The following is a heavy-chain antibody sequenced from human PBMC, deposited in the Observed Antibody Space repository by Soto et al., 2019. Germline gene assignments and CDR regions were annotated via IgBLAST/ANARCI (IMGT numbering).Heavy chain of an antibody. Sequence: QVQLVQSGAEEKKPGASVKISCKASGYTFTSYAMHWVRQAPGQRLEWMGWINAGNGNTKHSQKLQGRVTITRDTSASTAYMELSSLRSEDTAVYYCARDVAAADYWGQGSLVTVSS. CDR1: GYTFTSYA. CDR2: INAGNGNT. CDR3: ARDVAAADY. V-gene: IGHV1-3*05. J-gene: IGHJ4*02. D-gene: IGHD6-13*01.